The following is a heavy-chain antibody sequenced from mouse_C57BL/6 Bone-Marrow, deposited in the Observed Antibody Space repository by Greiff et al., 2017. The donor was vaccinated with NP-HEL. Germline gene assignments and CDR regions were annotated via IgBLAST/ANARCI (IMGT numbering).Heavy chain of an antibody. CDR1: GYTFTDYY. Sequence: EVQLQQSGPELVKPGASVKISCKASGYTFTDYYMNWVKQSHGKSLEWIGDINPNNGGTSYNQKFKGKATLTVDKSSSTAYMELRSLTSEDSAVYYCARRNYDYDSAWFAYWGQGTLVTVSA. J-gene: IGHJ3*01. D-gene: IGHD2-4*01. CDR3: ARRNYDYDSAWFAY. V-gene: IGHV1-26*01. CDR2: INPNNGGT.